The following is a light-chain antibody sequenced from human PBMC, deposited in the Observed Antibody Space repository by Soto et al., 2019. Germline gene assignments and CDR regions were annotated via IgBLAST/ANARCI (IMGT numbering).Light chain of an antibody. V-gene: IGKV3-11*01. CDR3: QQRSNWQT. J-gene: IGKJ1*01. CDR2: DAS. CDR1: QSISSY. Sequence: TQSPSSLSASVGDRVTITCRASQSISSYLAWYQQKPGQAPRLLIYDASNRATGIPARFSGSGSGTDFTLTISSLEPEDFAVYYCQQRSNWQTFGQGTKVEIK.